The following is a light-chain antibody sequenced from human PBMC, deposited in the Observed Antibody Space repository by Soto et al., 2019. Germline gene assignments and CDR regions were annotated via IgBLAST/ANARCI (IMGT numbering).Light chain of an antibody. CDR3: QAWDSSTAV. J-gene: IGLJ2*01. Sequence: SYELTQPPSVSVSPGQTASINCSGDKLGDKYACWYQQKPGQSPVLVIYQDNKRPSGIPERFSGSNSGNTATLTISGTQAMDEADYYCQAWDSSTAVFGVGTKLTVL. V-gene: IGLV3-1*01. CDR1: KLGDKY. CDR2: QDN.